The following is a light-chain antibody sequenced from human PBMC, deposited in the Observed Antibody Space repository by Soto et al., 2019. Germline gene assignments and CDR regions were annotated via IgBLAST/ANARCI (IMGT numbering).Light chain of an antibody. CDR1: QRIGTY. V-gene: IGKV3-11*01. CDR3: QHRSNSPPTWT. Sequence: EIVLTQSPATLSLSPGDRATLSCRASQRIGTYLAWYQQNRGQAPRLLIYDSSNRATGIPARFSGSGSGTDFTLTISSLVAEDFAVYFCQHRSNSPPTWTFGQGTKVEIK. CDR2: DSS. J-gene: IGKJ1*01.